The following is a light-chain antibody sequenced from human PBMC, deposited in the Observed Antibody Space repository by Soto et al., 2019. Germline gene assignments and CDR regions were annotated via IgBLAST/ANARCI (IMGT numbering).Light chain of an antibody. J-gene: IGLJ2*01. V-gene: IGLV2-23*01. Sequence: QSALTQPASVSGSPGQSITISCTGVSSDVGSYNLVSWYQQHPGKAPKVMIYEGTKRPSGVSNRFSGSRPGNTVSLTITGLQAEDEAHYYCSSYAGSTTHVVFGGGTKLTVL. CDR2: EGT. CDR1: SSDVGSYNL. CDR3: SSYAGSTTHVV.